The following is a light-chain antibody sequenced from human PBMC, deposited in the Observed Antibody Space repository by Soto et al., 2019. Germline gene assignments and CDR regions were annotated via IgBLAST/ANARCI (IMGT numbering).Light chain of an antibody. Sequence: EIVLAQSPATLSLCPGERASLSCRASQSISSYLAWYQQKPGQAPRLLINDASNGATGIPARFSGSGSGTDFTLTISRLEPEDFAVYYCQQRSNWLFGPGTKVDIK. J-gene: IGKJ3*01. CDR1: QSISSY. CDR3: QQRSNWL. V-gene: IGKV3-11*01. CDR2: DAS.